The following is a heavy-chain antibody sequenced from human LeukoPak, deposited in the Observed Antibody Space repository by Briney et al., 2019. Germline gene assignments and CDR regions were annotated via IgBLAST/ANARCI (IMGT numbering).Heavy chain of an antibody. CDR2: ISSSSSTT. J-gene: IGHJ4*02. CDR3: ARRIPGIAVTGKGWYFDY. V-gene: IGHV3-48*01. D-gene: IGHD6-19*01. CDR1: GFTFSSYS. Sequence: GGSLRLSCAASGFTFSSYSMNWVRQAPGKGQEWVSYISSSSSTTYYADSVKGRFTISRDNAKNSLYLQMNSLRAEDTAVYYCARRIPGIAVTGKGWYFDYWGQGTLVTVSS.